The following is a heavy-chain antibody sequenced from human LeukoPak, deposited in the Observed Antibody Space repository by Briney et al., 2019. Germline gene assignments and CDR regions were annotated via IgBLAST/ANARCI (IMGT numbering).Heavy chain of an antibody. CDR3: ARDLWELLN. CDR1: GGSISSSSYY. V-gene: IGHV4-39*07. J-gene: IGHJ4*02. CDR2: IYYSGST. D-gene: IGHD2-15*01. Sequence: SETLSLTCTVSGGSISSSSYYWGWIRQPPGKGLEWIGSIYYSGSTYYNPSLKSRVTISVDTSKNQFSLKLSSVTAADTAVYYCARDLWELLNWGQGTLVTVSS.